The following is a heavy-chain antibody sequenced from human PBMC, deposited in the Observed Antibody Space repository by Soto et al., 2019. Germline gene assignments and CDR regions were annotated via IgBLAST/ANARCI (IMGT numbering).Heavy chain of an antibody. CDR1: GFTFSSYA. V-gene: IGHV3-23*01. D-gene: IGHD3-3*01. CDR2: LSGGGGRT. J-gene: IGHJ4*02. CDR3: AQDVRMGFDFWTAYPASYDC. Sequence: EVQVLESGGGLVQPGGSLRLSCAASGFTFSSYAMDWVRQAPGKGLEWVSGLSGGGGRTYYADSVKGRVPISRDNANYTLYLDINSLRAEDSAIYYCAQDVRMGFDFWTAYPASYDCWGQGTLVTVSS.